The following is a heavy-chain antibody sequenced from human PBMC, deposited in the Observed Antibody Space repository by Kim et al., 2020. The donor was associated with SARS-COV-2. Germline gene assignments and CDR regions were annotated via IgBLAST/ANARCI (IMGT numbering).Heavy chain of an antibody. V-gene: IGHV3-30*01. CDR3: ASPPRPYSSPPRYFDL. D-gene: IGHD6-13*01. Sequence: SVKGRFTISRDNSKNTLYLQMNSLRAEDTAVYYCASPPRPYSSPPRYFDLWGRGTLVTVSS. J-gene: IGHJ2*01.